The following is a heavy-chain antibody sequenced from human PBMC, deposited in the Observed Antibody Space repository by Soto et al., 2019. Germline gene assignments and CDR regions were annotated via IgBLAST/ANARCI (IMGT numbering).Heavy chain of an antibody. CDR3: ARVRLEWSGGSCYPNYYYYYMDV. CDR1: GFTLSSNY. J-gene: IGHJ6*03. V-gene: IGHV3-66*01. Sequence: PGGSLRLSWAASGFTLSSNYKSCFRHPPGKKLEWVSVIYSGGSTYYADSVKGRFTISRDNSKNTLYLQMYSLRAEDTAVYYCARVRLEWSGGSCYPNYYYYYMDVWGKGTTVTVSS. D-gene: IGHD2-15*01. CDR2: IYSGGST.